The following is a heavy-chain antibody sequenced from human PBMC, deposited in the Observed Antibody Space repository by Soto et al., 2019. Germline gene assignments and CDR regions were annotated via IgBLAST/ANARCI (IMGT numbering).Heavy chain of an antibody. J-gene: IGHJ4*02. CDR3: ARDDNYYDSSGSLDY. V-gene: IGHV1-18*01. D-gene: IGHD3-22*01. CDR1: GYTFTSYG. CDR2: ISAYNGNT. Sequence: GASVKVSCKASGYTFTSYGISWVRQAPGQGLEWMGWISAYNGNTNYAQKLQGRVTMTTDTSTSTAYIELRSLRSDDTAVYYCARDDNYYDSSGSLDYWGQGTLVTVSS.